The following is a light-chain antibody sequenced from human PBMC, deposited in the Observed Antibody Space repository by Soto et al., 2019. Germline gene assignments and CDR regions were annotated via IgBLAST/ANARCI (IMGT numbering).Light chain of an antibody. CDR1: QFLNNY. CDR3: QQSYNVPYT. CDR2: TAS. Sequence: DIPMTQSPSSLSASVGDRVTITCRASQFLNNYLNWYQHKPGKAPQLLISTASNLQTGVPSRFSGSGSGTDFTLTISGLRPADFATYYCQQSYNVPYTFGQGTNVEIK. V-gene: IGKV1-39*01. J-gene: IGKJ2*01.